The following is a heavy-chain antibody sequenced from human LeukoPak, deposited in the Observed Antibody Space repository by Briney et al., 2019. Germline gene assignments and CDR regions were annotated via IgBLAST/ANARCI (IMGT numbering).Heavy chain of an antibody. V-gene: IGHV4-38-2*02. CDR1: GYSISSGYY. J-gene: IGHJ3*02. Sequence: SETLSLTCTVSGYSISSGYYWGWIRQPPGKGLEWIGSIYHSGSTYYDPSLKSRVTISVDTSKNQFSLKLSSVTAADTAVYYCARTRKDYYDSSGYYFRYAFDIWGQGTMVTVSS. CDR3: ARTRKDYYDSSGYYFRYAFDI. D-gene: IGHD3-22*01. CDR2: IYHSGST.